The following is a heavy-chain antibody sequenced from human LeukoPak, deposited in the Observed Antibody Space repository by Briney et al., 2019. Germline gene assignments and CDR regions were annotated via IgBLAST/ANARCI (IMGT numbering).Heavy chain of an antibody. CDR2: IYYSGNT. CDR3: AKRSGFWSGYYLFDY. V-gene: IGHV4-39*01. Sequence: SETLSLTCTVSSGSISSSSYYWDWIRQPPGKGLEWIGSIYYSGNTYYNPSLRSRVTISVDTSKNQFSLKLSSVTAADTAVYYCAKRSGFWSGYYLFDYWGQGALVTVSS. D-gene: IGHD3-3*01. J-gene: IGHJ4*02. CDR1: SGSISSSSYY.